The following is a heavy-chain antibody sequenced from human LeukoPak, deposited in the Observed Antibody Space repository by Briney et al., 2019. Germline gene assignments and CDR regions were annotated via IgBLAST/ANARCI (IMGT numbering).Heavy chain of an antibody. Sequence: SETLSLTCAVHGGSFSGYYWSWIRQPPGMGLEWIGTVSHIGSTYYNPSLKSRVTIFVDTSKSQISLNLNSVTAADTAIYYCVRHATGTTLNNWGQGTQVTVSS. V-gene: IGHV4-34*01. D-gene: IGHD1-1*01. CDR3: VRHATGTTLNN. CDR2: VSHIGST. J-gene: IGHJ4*02. CDR1: GGSFSGYY.